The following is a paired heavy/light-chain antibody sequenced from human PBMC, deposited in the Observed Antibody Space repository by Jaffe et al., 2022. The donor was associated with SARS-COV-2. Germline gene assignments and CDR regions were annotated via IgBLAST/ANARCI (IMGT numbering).Heavy chain of an antibody. CDR2: TKQDGTEK. CDR3: ARVLTEDYYYYYHMDV. Sequence: EVQLVESGGGLVQPGGSLRLSCAASGFTFSNYWMSWVRQAPGKGLEWVANTKQDGTEKYYVDSVRGRFTISRDNAKNSLYLQMNSLRAEDTAIYYCARVLTEDYYYYYHMDVWGKGTTVTVSS. CDR1: GFTFSNYW. V-gene: IGHV3-7*01. J-gene: IGHJ6*03.
Light chain of an antibody. CDR3: QQYYNLPIT. V-gene: IGKV4-1*01. CDR2: WAS. Sequence: DIVMTQSPDSLALSLGERATINCKSSQSVLYSSNNKNYLTWYQQKPGQPPKLLIYWASTRESGVPDRFSGSGSGTDFTLTISSLQAEDVAVYYCQQYYNLPITFGPGTKVDIK. CDR1: QSVLYSSNNKNY. J-gene: IGKJ3*01.